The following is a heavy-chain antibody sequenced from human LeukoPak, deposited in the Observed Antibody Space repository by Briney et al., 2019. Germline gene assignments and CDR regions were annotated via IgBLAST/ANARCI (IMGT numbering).Heavy chain of an antibody. D-gene: IGHD2-2*01. CDR1: GGSFSGYY. Sequence: SETLSLTCAVYGGSFSGYYWSWIRQPPGKGLEWIGEINHSGSTNYNPSLKSRVTISVGTSKNQFSLKLSSVTAADTAVYYCARHRPAIVVVPCDAFDIWGQGTMVTVSS. CDR2: INHSGST. V-gene: IGHV4-34*01. J-gene: IGHJ3*02. CDR3: ARHRPAIVVVPCDAFDI.